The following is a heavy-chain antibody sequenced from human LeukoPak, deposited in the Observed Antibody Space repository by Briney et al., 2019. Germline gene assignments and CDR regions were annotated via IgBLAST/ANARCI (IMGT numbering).Heavy chain of an antibody. V-gene: IGHV1-18*04. D-gene: IGHD2-15*01. CDR3: ARAHLYCSGGSCYSRTFDY. J-gene: IGHJ4*02. CDR1: GYTFTSYG. CDR2: ISAYNGNT. Sequence: ASVKVSCTASGYTFTSYGISWVRQAPGQGLEWMGWISAYNGNTNYAQKLQGGVTMTTDTSTSTAYMELRSLRSDDTAVYYCARAHLYCSGGSCYSRTFDYWGQGTLVTVSS.